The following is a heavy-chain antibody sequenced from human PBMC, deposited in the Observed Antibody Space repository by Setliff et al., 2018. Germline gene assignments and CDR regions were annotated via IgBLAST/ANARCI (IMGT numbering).Heavy chain of an antibody. V-gene: IGHV4-39*01. Sequence: SETLSLTCTVSGGSISSGSYYWGWIRQPPGKGLEWIGSIYYSGSTYYTPSLKSRVTISVDTSKNQFSLTLTPVTAADTAVYYCARGNSNYYLFDYWGQGTLVTVSS. CDR2: IYYSGST. D-gene: IGHD4-4*01. J-gene: IGHJ4*02. CDR3: ARGNSNYYLFDY. CDR1: GGSISSGSYY.